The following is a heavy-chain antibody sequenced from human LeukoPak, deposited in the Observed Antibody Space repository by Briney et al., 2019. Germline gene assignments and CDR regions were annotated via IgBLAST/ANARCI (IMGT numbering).Heavy chain of an antibody. V-gene: IGHV3-11*01. Sequence: GGSLRLSCAASGFTFSDYYMSWIRQAPGKGLEWVSYINSSGNTIYYADSVKGRFTISRDNARNSLHLQMNSLRADDTAVYYCAKNRGATAGTFDYWGPGTLVTVSS. J-gene: IGHJ4*02. D-gene: IGHD2/OR15-2a*01. CDR3: AKNRGATAGTFDY. CDR1: GFTFSDYY. CDR2: INSSGNTI.